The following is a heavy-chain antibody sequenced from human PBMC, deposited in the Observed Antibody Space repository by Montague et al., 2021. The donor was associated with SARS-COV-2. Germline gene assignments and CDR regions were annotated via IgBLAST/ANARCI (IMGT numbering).Heavy chain of an antibody. CDR2: IYYSGST. J-gene: IGHJ5*02. V-gene: IGHV4-39*01. CDR1: GGSISSSSYY. CDR3: ARGLVGWFDP. D-gene: IGHD3/OR15-3a*01. Sequence: SETLSLTCTVSGGSISSSSYYWGWIRQPPGKGLEWIGSIYYSGSTYYNPSLKSRVTISVDTSKNQFSLKLSSVTAADPAVYYCARGLVGWFDPWGQGILVTVSS.